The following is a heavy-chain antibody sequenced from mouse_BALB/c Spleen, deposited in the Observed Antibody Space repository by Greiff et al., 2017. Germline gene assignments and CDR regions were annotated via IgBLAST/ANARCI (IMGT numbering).Heavy chain of an antibody. J-gene: IGHJ3*01. CDR2: IYPGNSDT. CDR3: TGPTETEFAY. CDR1: GYTFTSYW. V-gene: IGHV1-5*01. Sequence: VQLQQSGTVLARPGASVKMSCKASGYTFTSYWMHWVKQRPGQGLEWIGAIYPGNSDTSYNQKFKGKAKLTAVTSTSTAYMELSSLTNEDSAVYYCTGPTETEFAYWGQGTLVTVSA.